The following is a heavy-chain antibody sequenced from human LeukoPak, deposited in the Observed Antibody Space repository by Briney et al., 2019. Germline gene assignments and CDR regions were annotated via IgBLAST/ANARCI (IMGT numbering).Heavy chain of an antibody. CDR1: GGSISNYF. Sequence: SETLSLTCSVSGGSISNYFWSWIRQPPGKGLECIGFIYYSETTNYNPSFKSRVTISVDTSKNQFSLKLNSVTAADTAVYYCARRNYYDSSGYPYYYYYMDVWGKGTTVTISS. V-gene: IGHV4-59*01. CDR2: IYYSETT. J-gene: IGHJ6*03. D-gene: IGHD3-22*01. CDR3: ARRNYYDSSGYPYYYYYMDV.